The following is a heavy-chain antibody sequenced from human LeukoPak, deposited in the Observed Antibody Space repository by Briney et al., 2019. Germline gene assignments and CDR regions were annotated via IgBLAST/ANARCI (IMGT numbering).Heavy chain of an antibody. V-gene: IGHV3-66*01. CDR3: ARDRLNGRYWYFDL. J-gene: IGHJ2*01. CDR2: IYSGGST. D-gene: IGHD1-26*01. Sequence: PGGSLRLSCAASGFNVSSTYMSWVRQAPGKGLEWVSVIYSGGSTYYADSVKGRFTISRDNSKNTLYLQMNSLRAEDTAVYYCARDRLNGRYWYFDLWGRGTLVTVSS. CDR1: GFNVSSTY.